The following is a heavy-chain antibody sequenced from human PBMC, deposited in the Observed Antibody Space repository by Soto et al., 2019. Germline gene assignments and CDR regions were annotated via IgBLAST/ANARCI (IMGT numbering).Heavy chain of an antibody. J-gene: IGHJ4*02. CDR3: ARSLHSTNYHDSSGYGY. CDR1: GFTVSSNY. Sequence: GGSLRLSCAASGFTVSSNYMSWVRQAPGKGLEWVSVIYSGGSTYYADSVKGRFTISRDNSKNTLYLQMNSLRAEDTAVYYCARSLHSTNYHDSSGYGYWGQGTLVTVSS. CDR2: IYSGGST. V-gene: IGHV3-66*01. D-gene: IGHD3-22*01.